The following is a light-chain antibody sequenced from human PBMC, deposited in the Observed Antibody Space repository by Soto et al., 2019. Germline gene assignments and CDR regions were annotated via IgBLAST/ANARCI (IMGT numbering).Light chain of an antibody. J-gene: IGLJ3*02. Sequence: QSVLTQPRSVSGSPGQSVTISCTGTSSDVGGYNSVSWYQQCPGKVPKLLIYDVSKRPSGVPDRFSGSKSGNTSSLTISGLQADDEAHYYCCSYAGSNTLVFGGGTKLTVL. CDR3: CSYAGSNTLV. CDR1: SSDVGGYNS. CDR2: DVS. V-gene: IGLV2-11*01.